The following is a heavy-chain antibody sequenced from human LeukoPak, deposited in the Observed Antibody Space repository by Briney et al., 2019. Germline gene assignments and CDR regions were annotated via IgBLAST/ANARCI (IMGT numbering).Heavy chain of an antibody. CDR2: IYHSGST. Sequence: PSETLSLTCAVSGYSISSGYYWGWIRQPPGKGLEWIGSIYHSGSTYYNPSLKSRVTISVDTSKNQFSLKLSSVTAADTAVYYCARGRVVVVAATPNGNWFDPWGQGTLVTVSS. CDR1: GYSISSGYY. V-gene: IGHV4-38-2*01. D-gene: IGHD2-15*01. CDR3: ARGRVVVVAATPNGNWFDP. J-gene: IGHJ5*02.